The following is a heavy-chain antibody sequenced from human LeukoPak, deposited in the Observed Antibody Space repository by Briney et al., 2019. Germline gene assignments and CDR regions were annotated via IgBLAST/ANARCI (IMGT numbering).Heavy chain of an antibody. D-gene: IGHD3-22*01. CDR1: GFTVSSNY. CDR3: ARTPAYYYVD. V-gene: IGHV3-53*01. J-gene: IGHJ4*02. Sequence: AGGSLRLSCAASGFTVSSNYMSWVRQAPGKGLEWVSVIYSGGSTYYADSVKGRFTISRDNSKNTLYLQMNSLRAEDTAVYYCARTPAYYYVDWGQGTLVTVSS. CDR2: IYSGGST.